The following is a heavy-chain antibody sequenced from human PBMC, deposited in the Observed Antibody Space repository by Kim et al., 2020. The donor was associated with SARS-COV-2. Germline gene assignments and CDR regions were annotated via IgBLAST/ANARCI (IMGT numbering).Heavy chain of an antibody. V-gene: IGHV3-33*01. Sequence: GGSLRLSCAASGFTFSSYGMHWVRQAPGKGLEWVAVIWYDGSNKYYADSVKGRFTISRDNSKNTLYLQMNSLRAEDTAVYYCARDLRRIRFLEWSRLADYYGMDVWGQGTTVTVSS. J-gene: IGHJ6*02. D-gene: IGHD3-3*01. CDR1: GFTFSSYG. CDR3: ARDLRRIRFLEWSRLADYYGMDV. CDR2: IWYDGSNK.